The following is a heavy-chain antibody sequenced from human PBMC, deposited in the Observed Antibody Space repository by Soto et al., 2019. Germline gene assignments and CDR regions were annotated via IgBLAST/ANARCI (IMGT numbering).Heavy chain of an antibody. J-gene: IGHJ6*02. CDR1: GFTFSDYY. CDR2: ISSSGGTI. V-gene: IGHV3-11*01. Sequence: GGSLRLSCAASGFTFSDYYMSWIRQAPGKGLEWVSYISSSGGTIYYADSVKGRFTISRDNAKNSLYLQMNSLRAEDTAVYYCARFPGDILTGYRVRKDYGMDVWGQGTTVTVSS. CDR3: ARFPGDILTGYRVRKDYGMDV. D-gene: IGHD3-9*01.